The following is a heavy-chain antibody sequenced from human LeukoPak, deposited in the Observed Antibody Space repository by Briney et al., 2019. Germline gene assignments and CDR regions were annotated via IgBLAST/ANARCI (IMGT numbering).Heavy chain of an antibody. D-gene: IGHD6-13*01. CDR1: GYIFTSYG. V-gene: IGHV1-18*01. Sequence: ASVKVSCKASGYIFTSYGISWVRQAPGQGLEWMGWISAYNGNTYYAQRVQGRVTMTRDTSTSTAYMELRSLRSDDTAVYYRHTASEEDYSSSWDSNNWIDPWGQGTLVTVSS. CDR2: ISAYNGNT. CDR3: HTASEEDYSSSWDSNNWIDP. J-gene: IGHJ5*02.